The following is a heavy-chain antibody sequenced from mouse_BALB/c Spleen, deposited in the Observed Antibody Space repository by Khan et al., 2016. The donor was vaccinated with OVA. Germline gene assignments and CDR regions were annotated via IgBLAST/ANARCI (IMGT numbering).Heavy chain of an antibody. D-gene: IGHD4-1*01. V-gene: IGHV1S56*01. CDR2: IYPTYVDT. Sequence: QVQLQQSGPELVKPGASVRISCKASGYTFTSYYIHWVRQRPGQGLEWIGWIYPTYVDTKYNEKFKDKATLTADKSSSAAYMQFSSLTSEDSAVSFCARSEAGTVFDYWGQGTTLTVSS. J-gene: IGHJ2*01. CDR1: GYTFTSYY. CDR3: ARSEAGTVFDY.